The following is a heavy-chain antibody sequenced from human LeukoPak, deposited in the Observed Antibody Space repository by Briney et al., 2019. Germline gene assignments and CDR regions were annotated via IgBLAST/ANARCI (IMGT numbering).Heavy chain of an antibody. CDR2: ISSSSSTI. J-gene: IGHJ4*02. Sequence: GSLRLSCAASGFNFSSYSMNWVRQAPGKGLEWVSYISSSSSTIYYADSVKGRFTISRDNAKNSLYLQMNSLRAEDTAVYYCARDLSDCWSGPPAYWGQGTLVTVSS. V-gene: IGHV3-48*01. D-gene: IGHD3-3*01. CDR1: GFNFSSYS. CDR3: ARDLSDCWSGPPAY.